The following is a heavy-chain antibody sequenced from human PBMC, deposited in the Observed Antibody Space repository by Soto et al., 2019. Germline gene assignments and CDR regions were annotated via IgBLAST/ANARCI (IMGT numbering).Heavy chain of an antibody. CDR1: GYIFTDYY. D-gene: IGHD6-13*01. CDR2: INPNSGGT. CDR3: AKDPGYSSSWYDWFDP. V-gene: IGHV1-2*06. Sequence: ASVKVSCKASGYIFTDYYMHWVRQAPGQELGWMGRINPNSGGTNYAQKFQGRVTMTRDASISTAYTELSSLRSEDTATYYCAKDPGYSSSWYDWFDPWGQGTLVTVSS. J-gene: IGHJ5*02.